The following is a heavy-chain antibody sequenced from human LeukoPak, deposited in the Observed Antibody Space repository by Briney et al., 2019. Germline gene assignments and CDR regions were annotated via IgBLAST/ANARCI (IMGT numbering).Heavy chain of an antibody. CDR1: GFTFSSYA. CDR3: ARDDTDCNSTSCSPGSYYYYYGMDV. CDR2: ISYDGSNK. D-gene: IGHD2-2*01. Sequence: GGSMRLSCAASGFTFSSYAMHWVRQAPGKGLEWVAVISYDGSNKYYADSVKGRFTISRDNSKNTLYLQMNSLRAEDTAVYYCARDDTDCNSTSCSPGSYYYYYGMDVWGKGTTVTVSS. V-gene: IGHV3-30*04. J-gene: IGHJ6*04.